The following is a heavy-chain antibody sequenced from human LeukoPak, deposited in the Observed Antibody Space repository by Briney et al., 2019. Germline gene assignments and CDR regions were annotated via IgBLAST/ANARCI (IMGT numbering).Heavy chain of an antibody. J-gene: IGHJ4*02. D-gene: IGHD3-10*01. CDR1: GFTFSSYS. CDR3: AKVTYGSGTYGAFDY. V-gene: IGHV3-21*04. CDR2: ITSSSSYI. Sequence: NPGGSLRLSCAASGFTFSSYSMNWVRQAPGKGLEWVSSITSSSSYIYYADSVKGRFTISRDNSKNTLYLQMNSLRAEDTAVYYCAKVTYGSGTYGAFDYWGQGTLVTVSS.